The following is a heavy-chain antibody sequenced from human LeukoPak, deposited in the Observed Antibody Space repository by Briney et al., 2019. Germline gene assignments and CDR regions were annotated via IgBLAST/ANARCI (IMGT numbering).Heavy chain of an antibody. V-gene: IGHV3-43*02. CDR1: GFTFDDYA. J-gene: IGHJ4*02. D-gene: IGHD3-22*01. Sequence: GGSLRLSCAASGFTFDDYAMHWVRQAPGKGLEWVSLISGDGGSTYYADSVKGRFTISRDNSKNSLYLQMNSLRTEDTALCYCAKSSGYYFGYFDYWGQGTPVTVSS. CDR3: AKSSGYYFGYFDY. CDR2: ISGDGGST.